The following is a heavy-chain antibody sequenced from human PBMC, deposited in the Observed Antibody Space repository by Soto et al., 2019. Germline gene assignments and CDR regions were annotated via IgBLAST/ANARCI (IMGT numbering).Heavy chain of an antibody. D-gene: IGHD1-20*01. Sequence: GGSLRLSCAASGFTFSSYGMHWVRQAPGKGLEWVAVISSDGSNKKSADSVKGRFTISRDNSRRTLHLQMDSLRAEDAAVYFCVRRAITATTNWGAFDVWGQGTVVTVSS. CDR2: ISSDGSNK. CDR1: GFTFSSYG. J-gene: IGHJ3*01. CDR3: VRRAITATTNWGAFDV. V-gene: IGHV3-30*03.